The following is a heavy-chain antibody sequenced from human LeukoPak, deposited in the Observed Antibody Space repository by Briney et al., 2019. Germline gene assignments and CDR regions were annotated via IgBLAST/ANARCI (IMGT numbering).Heavy chain of an antibody. J-gene: IGHJ4*02. V-gene: IGHV3-30*02. D-gene: IGHD3-3*01. CDR1: GFSFSECG. Sequence: GGSLRLSCAASGFSFSECGMYWVRQAPGKGLEWVAFVGYDGTNKYYTESVKGRFTVSRDNSKNTLFLQMDSLRSEDTAVYYCATWASSILGTDCWGQGTLVTVSS. CDR2: VGYDGTNK. CDR3: ATWASSILGTDC.